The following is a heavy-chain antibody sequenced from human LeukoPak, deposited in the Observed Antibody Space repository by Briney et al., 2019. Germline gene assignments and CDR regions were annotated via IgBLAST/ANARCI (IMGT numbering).Heavy chain of an antibody. CDR1: GFTFSDYY. D-gene: IGHD2-2*02. CDR2: ISSSGSTI. CDR3: AREYCSSTSCYTFSGT. Sequence: GGSLRLSCAASGFTFSDYYMSWIRRAPGKGLEWVSYISSSGSTIYYADSVKGRFTISRDNAKNSLYLQMNSLRAEDTAVYYCAREYCSSTSCYTFSGTWGQGTLVTVSS. V-gene: IGHV3-11*01. J-gene: IGHJ5*02.